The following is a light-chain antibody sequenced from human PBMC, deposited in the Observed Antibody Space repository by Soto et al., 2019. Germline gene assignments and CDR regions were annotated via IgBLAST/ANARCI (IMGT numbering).Light chain of an antibody. CDR2: DAS. Sequence: DIQMTQSPSTLSASVGDIVTITCRASQRISSWLAWYQQKPGKAPKLLIYDASSLESGVPSRFSGSGSGTEFTLTISSLQPDDFATYYCQRYNSYPYTFGQGTKLEIK. CDR3: QRYNSYPYT. J-gene: IGKJ2*01. V-gene: IGKV1-5*01. CDR1: QRISSW.